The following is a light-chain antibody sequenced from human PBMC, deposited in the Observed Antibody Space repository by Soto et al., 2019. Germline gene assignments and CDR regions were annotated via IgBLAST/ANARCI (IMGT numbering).Light chain of an antibody. J-gene: IGKJ5*01. Sequence: EIVLTQSPGTLSLSPGERATLSCRVSQSVSSSYLAWYQQKPGQAPRLLIYDASSRATGIPDRFSGSGSETDFTLTISRLEPEDFALYYCQQYGSSAPITFGQGTRLEIK. CDR3: QQYGSSAPIT. CDR2: DAS. V-gene: IGKV3-20*01. CDR1: QSVSSSY.